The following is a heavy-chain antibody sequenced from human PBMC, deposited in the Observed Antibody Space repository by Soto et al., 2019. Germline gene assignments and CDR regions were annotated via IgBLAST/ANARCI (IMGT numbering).Heavy chain of an antibody. CDR3: ARDRGSYALDY. D-gene: IGHD1-26*01. V-gene: IGHV1-18*01. Sequence: QVQLVQSGAEVKKPGASVKVSCKASGYTFTSYGISWVRQAPGQGLEWMGWISANNGNTNYAQKLQGRVTMTPETSTSTAYRELRSLRSDDTAVYYCARDRGSYALDYWGQGTLVTVSS. CDR2: ISANNGNT. J-gene: IGHJ4*02. CDR1: GYTFTSYG.